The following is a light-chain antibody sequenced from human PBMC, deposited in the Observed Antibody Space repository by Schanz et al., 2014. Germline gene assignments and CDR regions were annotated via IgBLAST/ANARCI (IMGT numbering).Light chain of an antibody. Sequence: EIVMTQSPATLSLSPGERATLSCRASQSVSSTLAWYQQKPGQAPRLLMYGVSNRATGIPARFSGSGSGTEFALTISSLQSEDFAVYYCQQYNNWPPLTFGGGTKVEIK. CDR1: QSVSST. CDR2: GVS. V-gene: IGKV3-15*01. CDR3: QQYNNWPPLT. J-gene: IGKJ4*01.